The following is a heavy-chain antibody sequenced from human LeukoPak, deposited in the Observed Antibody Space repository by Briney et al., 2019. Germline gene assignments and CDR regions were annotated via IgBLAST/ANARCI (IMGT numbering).Heavy chain of an antibody. CDR3: ARFAAWLGAFDI. CDR2: VSFGGGT. D-gene: IGHD6-19*01. J-gene: IGHJ3*02. CDR1: GGSISTDY. V-gene: IGHV4-59*01. Sequence: SETLSLTCTVSGGSISTDYWSWIRQPPGKGLDWIGYVSFGGGTNYNPSLKSRVITSADTSKNQFSLKLSSVTAADTAVYYCARFAAWLGAFDIWGQGTMVTVSS.